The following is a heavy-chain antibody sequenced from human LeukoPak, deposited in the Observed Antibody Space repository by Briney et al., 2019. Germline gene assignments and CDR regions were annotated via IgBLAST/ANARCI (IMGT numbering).Heavy chain of an antibody. D-gene: IGHD1-7*01. CDR1: GFRITNYW. CDR2: IYPGDSDT. V-gene: IGHV5-51*01. Sequence: GESLKISCKGSGFRITNYWIGWVRQMPGKGLEWVGIIYPGDSDTRYSPSLQGQVTISADKSMSTAYLQWSSLKASDTAMYYCARHSGTTTSPFDIWGQGTMVTVSS. J-gene: IGHJ3*02. CDR3: ARHSGTTTSPFDI.